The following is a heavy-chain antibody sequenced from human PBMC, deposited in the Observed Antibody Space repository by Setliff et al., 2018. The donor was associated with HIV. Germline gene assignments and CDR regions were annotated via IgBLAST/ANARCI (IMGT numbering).Heavy chain of an antibody. CDR1: GGSISTSRHY. V-gene: IGHV4-39*07. CDR3: AAASGWDPLLDY. J-gene: IGHJ4*02. D-gene: IGHD6-25*01. CDR2: IYYTGST. Sequence: SETLSLTCTVSGGSISTSRHYWGWIRQPPGKGLEWIGSIYYTGSTYYNPSLKSRVTISVDTSMDQFSLKLNSVTAADTAVYYCAAASGWDPLLDYWGQGTLVTVSS.